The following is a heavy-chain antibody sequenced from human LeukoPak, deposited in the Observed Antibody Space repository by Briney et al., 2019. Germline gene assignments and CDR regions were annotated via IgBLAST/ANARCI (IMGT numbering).Heavy chain of an antibody. CDR3: AHWGLRESAGTFDS. CDR2: IYWDDDK. D-gene: IGHD6-13*01. V-gene: IGHV2-5*02. J-gene: IGHJ4*02. CDR1: GFSLGASGVG. Sequence: SGPTLVNPTQSLTLTCTFSGFSLGASGVGVGWIRQPPGKALEWLTVIYWDDDKRYSPSLKSRLTITKDTSKNQVVLTMTNMDPVDTATYYCAHWGLRESAGTFDSWGQGTLVTVSS.